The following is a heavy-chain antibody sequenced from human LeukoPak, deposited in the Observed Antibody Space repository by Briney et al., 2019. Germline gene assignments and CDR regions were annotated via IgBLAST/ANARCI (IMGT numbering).Heavy chain of an antibody. CDR1: GGSISSYY. V-gene: IGHV4-59*12. CDR3: ARVAAKTVDY. Sequence: SETLSLTCTVSGGSISSYYWSWIRQPPGKGLEWIGYIYYSGSTNYNPSLKSRVTISVDTPKNQFSLKLSSVTAADTAVYYRARVAAKTVDYWGQGTLVTVSS. CDR2: IYYSGST. D-gene: IGHD2-15*01. J-gene: IGHJ4*02.